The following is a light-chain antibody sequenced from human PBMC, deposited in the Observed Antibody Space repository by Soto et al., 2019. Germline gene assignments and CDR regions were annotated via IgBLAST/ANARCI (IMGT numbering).Light chain of an antibody. Sequence: AIQLTQSPSSLSASVGDRVTITCRASQGISSALAWYQQKPGKAPKLLIYDASSLESGVPSRFSGSGSGSDFTLTISSLQPEDFASYYCQQFNSYPHTFGQGTKLEIK. CDR2: DAS. CDR3: QQFNSYPHT. V-gene: IGKV1-13*02. J-gene: IGKJ2*01. CDR1: QGISSA.